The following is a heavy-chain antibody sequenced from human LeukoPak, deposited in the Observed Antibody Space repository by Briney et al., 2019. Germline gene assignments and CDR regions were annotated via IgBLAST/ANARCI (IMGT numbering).Heavy chain of an antibody. CDR2: VWSDGNGK. V-gene: IGHV3-33*01. Sequence: GGFLRLSCAASGFTFSTFGMHWVRQAPGKGLEWVAVVWSDGNGKFHADSVKGRFTISRDNSKNTLYLQMNSLRAEDTAVYYCARVGYYDSSGYLGIDYWGQGTLVTVSS. CDR3: ARVGYYDSSGYLGIDY. CDR1: GFTFSTFG. D-gene: IGHD3-22*01. J-gene: IGHJ4*02.